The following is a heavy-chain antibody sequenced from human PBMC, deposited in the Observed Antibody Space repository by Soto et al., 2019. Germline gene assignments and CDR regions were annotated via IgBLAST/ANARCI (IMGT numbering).Heavy chain of an antibody. D-gene: IGHD3-10*01. CDR1: GFTFSSYG. V-gene: IGHV3-33*01. Sequence: GGSLRLSCAASGFTFSSYGMHWVRQAPGKGLEWVAVIWYDGSNKYYADSVKGRFTISRDNSKNTLYLQMNSLRAEDTAVYYCARDRSYYGSGSYDAFDIWGQGTMVTVSS. CDR3: ARDRSYYGSGSYDAFDI. J-gene: IGHJ3*02. CDR2: IWYDGSNK.